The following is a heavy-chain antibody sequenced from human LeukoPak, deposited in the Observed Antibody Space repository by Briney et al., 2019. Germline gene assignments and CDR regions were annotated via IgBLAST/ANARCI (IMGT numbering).Heavy chain of an antibody. CDR3: ARSYGDATFDY. CDR1: GFPFSSYV. D-gene: IGHD4-17*01. Sequence: PGGSLRLSCAASGFPFSSYVMHWVRQAPGKGLEWVAIIRSDGSDKYYADSVKGRFTISRDNSKNTLYLQLNSLRAEDTAVYYCARSYGDATFDYWSQGTLVTVSS. V-gene: IGHV3-33*01. CDR2: IRSDGSDK. J-gene: IGHJ4*02.